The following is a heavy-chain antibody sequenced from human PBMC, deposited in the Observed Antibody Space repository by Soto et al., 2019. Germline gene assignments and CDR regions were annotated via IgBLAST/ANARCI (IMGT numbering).Heavy chain of an antibody. Sequence: ASVKVSCKASGYTFTTYYMHWVRQAPGQGLEWLGIINPNGGSTTYAQKYQGRVTMTRDTSTSTVYLELSSLKSEDTAVYYCARAGYCSGGTCFHGNCDYWGQGTLVTVSS. CDR3: ARAGYCSGGTCFHGNCDY. CDR2: INPNGGST. D-gene: IGHD2-15*01. CDR1: GYTFTTYY. J-gene: IGHJ4*02. V-gene: IGHV1-46*01.